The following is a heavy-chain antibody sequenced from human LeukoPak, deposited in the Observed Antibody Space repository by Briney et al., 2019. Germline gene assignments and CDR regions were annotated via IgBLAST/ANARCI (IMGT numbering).Heavy chain of an antibody. Sequence: GSLRLSCAASGFTFGSYWMHWVRQAPGKGLVWVSRINTDGGSTTYADSVKGRFTLSRDNAKNSLYLQMNSLRAEDTAVYYCARLGGGHSSSWYDAFDIWGQGTMVTVSS. CDR2: INTDGGST. CDR1: GFTFGSYW. CDR3: ARLGGGHSSSWYDAFDI. J-gene: IGHJ3*02. V-gene: IGHV3-74*01. D-gene: IGHD6-13*01.